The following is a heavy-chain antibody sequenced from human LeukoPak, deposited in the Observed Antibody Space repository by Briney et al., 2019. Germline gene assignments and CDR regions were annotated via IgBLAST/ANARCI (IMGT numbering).Heavy chain of an antibody. D-gene: IGHD3-10*01. Sequence: PGGSLRLSCAASGFTFSTYGMHWVRQAPGKGLEGVAFIRYDGSNKYYVDSVKGRFTISRDNSKNTLYLQMNSLRPEDTAVYYCAKDNYYGSGTYYPYYFDYWGQGTLVTVSS. V-gene: IGHV3-30*02. J-gene: IGHJ4*02. CDR3: AKDNYYGSGTYYPYYFDY. CDR2: IRYDGSNK. CDR1: GFTFSTYG.